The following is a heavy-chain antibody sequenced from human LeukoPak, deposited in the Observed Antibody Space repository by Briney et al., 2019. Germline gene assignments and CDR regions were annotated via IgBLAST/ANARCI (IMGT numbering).Heavy chain of an antibody. V-gene: IGHV4-34*01. Sequence: SETPSLTCAVYGGSFSGYYWSWIRLPPGKGLEWIGEINHSGSTNYNPSLKSRVTISVDTSKNQFSLKLSSVTAADTAVYYCARGRGYCSGGSCYSYWFDPWGQGTLVTVSS. CDR1: GGSFSGYY. CDR3: ARGRGYCSGGSCYSYWFDP. J-gene: IGHJ5*02. CDR2: INHSGST. D-gene: IGHD2-15*01.